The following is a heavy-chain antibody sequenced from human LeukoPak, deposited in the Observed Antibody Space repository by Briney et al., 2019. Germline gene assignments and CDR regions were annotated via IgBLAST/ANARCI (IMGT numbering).Heavy chain of an antibody. J-gene: IGHJ5*02. D-gene: IGHD2-15*01. Sequence: NPSETLSLTCAVYGGSFSGYYWSWIRQPPGKGLEWIGEINHSGSTDYNPSLKSRVTISVDTSKNQLSLKLSSVTAADTAVYYCTREPGYCSGGSCYGGWFDPWGQGTLVTVSS. CDR2: INHSGST. CDR3: TREPGYCSGGSCYGGWFDP. CDR1: GGSFSGYY. V-gene: IGHV4-34*01.